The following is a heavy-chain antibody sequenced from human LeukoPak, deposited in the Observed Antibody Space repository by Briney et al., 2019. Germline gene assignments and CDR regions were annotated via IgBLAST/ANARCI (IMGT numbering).Heavy chain of an antibody. CDR3: ARENIVSTRDFDC. D-gene: IGHD5/OR15-5a*01. Sequence: SETLSLTCAVYGGSFSGYYWSWIRQPPGKGLEWIGEANHGGYTNYNPSLKSRVTISVDTSKSQFSLNLNSVTAADTALYYCARENIVSTRDFDCWGQGTLVTVSS. J-gene: IGHJ4*02. CDR2: ANHGGYT. CDR1: GGSFSGYY. V-gene: IGHV4-34*01.